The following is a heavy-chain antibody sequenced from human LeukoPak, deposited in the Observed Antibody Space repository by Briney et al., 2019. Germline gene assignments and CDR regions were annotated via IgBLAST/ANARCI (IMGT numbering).Heavy chain of an antibody. J-gene: IGHJ4*02. V-gene: IGHV1-2*02. D-gene: IGHD3-10*01. CDR1: GYTFTGYY. CDR2: INPNSGGT. Sequence: GASVKVSCKASGYTFTGYYMHWVRQAPGQGLEWMGWINPNSGGTNYAQKFQGRVTMTRDTSTSTAYMELRSLRTDDTAVYYCAREAQAGSYSLYYFDYWGQGTLVTVSS. CDR3: AREAQAGSYSLYYFDY.